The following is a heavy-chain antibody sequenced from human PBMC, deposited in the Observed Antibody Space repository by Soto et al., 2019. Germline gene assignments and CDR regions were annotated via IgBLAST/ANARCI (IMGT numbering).Heavy chain of an antibody. CDR1: GFPFSDYY. CDR2: IGGSSSYT. J-gene: IGHJ4*02. V-gene: IGHV3-11*05. CDR3: ARRRPTGYYNY. D-gene: IGHD3-9*01. Sequence: QVQLVESGGDLVKPGGSLRLSCAASGFPFSDYYMSWIRQAPGKGLEWVSSIGGSSSYTNNADSVKGRFTISRDNAKNSLYLQMNSLRAEDTAVYYCARRRPTGYYNYWGQGNLVTVSA.